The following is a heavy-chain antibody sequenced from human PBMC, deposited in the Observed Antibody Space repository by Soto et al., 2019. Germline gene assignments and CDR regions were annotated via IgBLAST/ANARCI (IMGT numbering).Heavy chain of an antibody. D-gene: IGHD3-3*01. J-gene: IGHJ6*03. CDR3: ARGRGFRGWSCYYAPAYYYYMDV. CDR1: GGSFSGYY. V-gene: IGHV4-34*01. CDR2: INHSGST. Sequence: QVQLQQWGAGLLKPSETLSLTCAVYGGSFSGYYWSWIRQPPGKGLEWIGEINHSGSTNYNPSLKSRVTISVDTSKKQFSLKLSSVTAADTAVYYCARGRGFRGWSCYYAPAYYYYMDVWGKGTTVTVSS.